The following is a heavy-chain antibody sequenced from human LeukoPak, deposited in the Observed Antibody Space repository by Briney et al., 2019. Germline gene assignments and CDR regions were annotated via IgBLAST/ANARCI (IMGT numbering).Heavy chain of an antibody. D-gene: IGHD4-11*01. CDR1: GFTFGNYY. CDR2: IKQDGSEK. Sequence: PGGSLRLSCAASGFTFGNYYMSWVRQTPGKGLEWVANIKQDGSEKYYVDSVKGRFTISRDNAKNSLYLQMNSLRAEDTAVYYCARAPSRDYTRKSYYFDYWGQGTLVTVSS. CDR3: ARAPSRDYTRKSYYFDY. V-gene: IGHV3-7*01. J-gene: IGHJ4*02.